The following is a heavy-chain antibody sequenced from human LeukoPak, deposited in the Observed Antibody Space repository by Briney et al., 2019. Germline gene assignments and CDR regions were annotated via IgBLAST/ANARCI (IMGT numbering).Heavy chain of an antibody. CDR2: IGTDGSYI. CDR3: ARKMKTGDRVGTFDI. D-gene: IGHD1-1*01. V-gene: IGHV3-21*01. CDR1: GFTFSSHN. J-gene: IGHJ3*02. Sequence: GGSLRLSCAASGFTFSSHNMNWVRQAPMKGLDGVSSIGTDGSYIYYADSVQGRFTISRDSAKNSLYLQMNSLTAEDTAVYYCARKMKTGDRVGTFDIWGQGTMVTVSS.